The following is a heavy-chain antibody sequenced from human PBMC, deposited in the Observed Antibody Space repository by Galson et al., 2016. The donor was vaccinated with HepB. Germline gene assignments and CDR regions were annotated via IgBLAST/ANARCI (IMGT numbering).Heavy chain of an antibody. D-gene: IGHD3-10*01. V-gene: IGHV3-74*01. CDR2: INGDGTIT. Sequence: VSRINGDGTITDYADSVKGRFTISRDNAENTLYLQMNSLRVEDTAVYYCARDRGGSAGAFNWFDPWGQGTLVTVSS. J-gene: IGHJ5*02. CDR3: ARDRGGSAGAFNWFDP.